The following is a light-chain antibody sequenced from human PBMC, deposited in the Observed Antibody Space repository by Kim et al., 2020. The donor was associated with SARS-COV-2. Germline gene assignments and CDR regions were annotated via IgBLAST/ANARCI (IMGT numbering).Light chain of an antibody. CDR1: QSISSY. CDR3: QQSYSTPLT. CDR2: AAS. V-gene: IGKV1-39*01. J-gene: IGKJ4*01. Sequence: DIQMTQSPSSLSASVGDRVTITCRASQSISSYLNWYQQKPGKAPKLLIYAASSLQSGVPSRFSGSGSGTDFTLTISSLRPEDFATYYCQQSYSTPLTFGGRATVDIK.